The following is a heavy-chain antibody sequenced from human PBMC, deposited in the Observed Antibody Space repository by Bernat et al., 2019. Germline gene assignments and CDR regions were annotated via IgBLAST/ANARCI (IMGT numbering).Heavy chain of an antibody. D-gene: IGHD2-21*02. CDR1: GFTFSSYS. V-gene: IGHV3-21*01. Sequence: EVQLVESGGGLVKPGGSLRLSCAASGFTFSSYSMNWVRQAPGKGLEWVSSISRSGGSIYYADSVKGRSPISRDNAKNSLFLQMDSLRAEDTAVYYCARSLLVTSRNDAFEIWGQGTTVTVSS. CDR2: ISRSGGSI. CDR3: ARSLLVTSRNDAFEI. J-gene: IGHJ3*02.